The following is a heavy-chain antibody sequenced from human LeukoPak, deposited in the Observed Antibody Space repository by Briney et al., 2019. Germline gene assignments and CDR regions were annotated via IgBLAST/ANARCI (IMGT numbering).Heavy chain of an antibody. D-gene: IGHD4-23*01. CDR1: GFTFSDHY. J-gene: IGHJ4*02. Sequence: GGSLRLSCAASGFTFSDHYMDWVRQAPGKGLEWVGRTRNKANSYTTEYAASVKGRFTISRDDSKNSLYLQMNSLKTEDTAVYYCASSAIRWLDYWGQGTLVTVSS. V-gene: IGHV3-72*01. CDR3: ASSAIRWLDY. CDR2: TRNKANSYTT.